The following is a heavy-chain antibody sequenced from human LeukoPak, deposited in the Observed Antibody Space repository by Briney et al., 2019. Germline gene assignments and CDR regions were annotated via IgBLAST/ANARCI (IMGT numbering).Heavy chain of an antibody. CDR3: ARDTEMAKINDC. D-gene: IGHD5-24*01. J-gene: IGHJ4*02. Sequence: GASVKVSCKASGYTFTGYYMHWVRQAPGQGLEWMGWLNPNSGGTNYAQKFQGRVTMTRDTSISTAYMELSRLRSDDTAVYYCARDTEMAKINDCWGQGTMVTVSS. CDR1: GYTFTGYY. V-gene: IGHV1-2*02. CDR2: LNPNSGGT.